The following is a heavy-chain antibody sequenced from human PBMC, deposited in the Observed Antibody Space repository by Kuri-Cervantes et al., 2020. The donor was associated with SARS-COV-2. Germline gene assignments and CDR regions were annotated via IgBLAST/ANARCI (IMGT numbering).Heavy chain of an antibody. CDR1: GFTFSSYA. V-gene: IGHV3-30-3*01. CDR3: ARDYTPYYDFWSGYFYYYGMDV. D-gene: IGHD3-3*01. CDR2: ISYDGSNK. Sequence: GESLKIFCAASGFTFSSYAMHWVRQAPGKGLEWVAVISYDGSNKYYADSVKGRFTISRDNSKNTLYLQMNSLRAEDTAVYYCARDYTPYYDFWSGYFYYYGMDVWGQGTTVTVSS. J-gene: IGHJ6*02.